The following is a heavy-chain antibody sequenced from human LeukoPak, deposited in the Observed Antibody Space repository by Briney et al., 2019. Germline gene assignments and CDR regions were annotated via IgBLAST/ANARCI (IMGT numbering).Heavy chain of an antibody. CDR2: IIGSGGST. J-gene: IGHJ3*02. Sequence: GGSLRLSCAASGFTFSSYAMSWVRQAPGKGLEWVSAIIGSGGSTYYADSVKGRFTISRDNSKNTLYLQMNSLRAEDTAVYYCAKDRIGGYCSGGSCYPDAFDIWGQGTMVTVSS. CDR1: GFTFSSYA. V-gene: IGHV3-23*01. CDR3: AKDRIGGYCSGGSCYPDAFDI. D-gene: IGHD2-15*01.